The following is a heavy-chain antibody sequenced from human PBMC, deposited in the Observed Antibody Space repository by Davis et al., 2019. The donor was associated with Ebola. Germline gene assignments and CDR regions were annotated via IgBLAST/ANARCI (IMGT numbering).Heavy chain of an antibody. D-gene: IGHD1-1*01. V-gene: IGHV1-69*13. Sequence: SVKVSCKASGYTFTGYYMHWVRQAPGQGLEWMGGIIPIFGTANYAQKFQGRVTITADESTSTAYMELSSLRSEDTAVYYCARGGSTGVGRAFDIWGQGTMVTVSS. J-gene: IGHJ3*02. CDR3: ARGGSTGVGRAFDI. CDR1: GYTFTGYY. CDR2: IIPIFGTA.